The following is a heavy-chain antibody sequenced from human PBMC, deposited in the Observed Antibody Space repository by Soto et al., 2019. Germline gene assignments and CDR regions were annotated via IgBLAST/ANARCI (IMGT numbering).Heavy chain of an antibody. Sequence: SETLSLTCAVSGGSISSGGYSWSWIRQPPGKGLEWIGYIYHSGSTYYNPSLKSRVTISVDRSKNQFSLKLSSVTAADTAVYYCARQTSSSWPNWFDPWGQGTLVTVSS. CDR3: ARQTSSSWPNWFDP. CDR1: GGSISSGGYS. D-gene: IGHD6-13*01. CDR2: IYHSGST. J-gene: IGHJ5*02. V-gene: IGHV4-30-2*01.